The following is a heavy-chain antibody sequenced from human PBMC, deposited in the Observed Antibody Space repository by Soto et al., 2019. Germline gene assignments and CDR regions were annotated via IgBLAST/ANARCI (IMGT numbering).Heavy chain of an antibody. J-gene: IGHJ4*02. D-gene: IGHD3-22*01. Sequence: GGSLRLSCAASGFTFSSYAMSWVRQAPGKGLEWVSAISGSGGSTYYADSVKGRFTISRDNSKNTVYLQMSSLRADDTAVYYCAKGHYYDNVGNWVANQAFDSWGQGSLVTVSS. CDR1: GFTFSSYA. CDR2: ISGSGGST. CDR3: AKGHYYDNVGNWVANQAFDS. V-gene: IGHV3-23*01.